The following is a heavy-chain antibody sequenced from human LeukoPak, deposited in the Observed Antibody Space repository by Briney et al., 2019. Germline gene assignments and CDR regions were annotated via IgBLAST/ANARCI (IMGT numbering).Heavy chain of an antibody. Sequence: PGGSLRLSCAASGLTFNSNGMHWVRQAPGKGLEWVAMISYDGTNKYYADSVKGRFTISRDNFKNTLYLQMNSLRPEDTAVYYCAKDGTYTSSLRGEYYYYYMDVWGKGTTVTISS. J-gene: IGHJ6*03. CDR2: ISYDGTNK. V-gene: IGHV3-30*18. CDR1: GLTFNSNG. CDR3: AKDGTYTSSLRGEYYYYYMDV. D-gene: IGHD6-13*01.